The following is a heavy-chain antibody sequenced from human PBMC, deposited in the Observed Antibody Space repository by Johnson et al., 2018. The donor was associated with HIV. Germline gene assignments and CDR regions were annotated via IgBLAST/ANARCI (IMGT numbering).Heavy chain of an antibody. D-gene: IGHD7-27*01. CDR2: ISYDGSNK. CDR1: GFTFSSYG. V-gene: IGHV3-30*03. J-gene: IGHJ3*02. CDR3: ARSPLTGDPRDAFDI. Sequence: QVQLVESGGGVVQPGRSLRLSCAASGFTFSSYGMHWVRQAPGKGLEWVAVISYDGSNKYYADSVKGRFTISRDNSKNTLYLQMNSLRAEDTAVYYCARSPLTGDPRDAFDIWGQGTMVTVSS.